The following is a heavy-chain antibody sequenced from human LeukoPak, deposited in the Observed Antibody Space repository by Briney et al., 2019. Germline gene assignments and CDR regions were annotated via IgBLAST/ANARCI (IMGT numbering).Heavy chain of an antibody. CDR3: ARVASSSWYWFDP. J-gene: IGHJ5*02. CDR1: GFTFSDYY. D-gene: IGHD6-13*01. CDR2: ISSSGSTI. V-gene: IGHV3-11*01. Sequence: GGSLRLSCAASGFTFSDYYMSWIRQAPGKGLEWVSYISSSGSTIYYADSVKGRFTISRDNAKNSLYLQMNSLRAEDTAVYYCARVASSSWYWFDPWGQGTLVTVSS.